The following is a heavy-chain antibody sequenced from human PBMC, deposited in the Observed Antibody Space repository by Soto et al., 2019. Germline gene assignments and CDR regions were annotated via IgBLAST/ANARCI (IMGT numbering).Heavy chain of an antibody. J-gene: IGHJ5*02. CDR3: ARGEGRLGVPAAAFDP. Sequence: ASVKVSCKASGYTFTSYDINWVRQATGQGLEWMGWMNPNSGNTGYAQKFQGRVTMTRNTSISTAYMGLSSLRAEDTAVYYCARGEGRLGVPAAAFDPWGQGTLVTVSS. D-gene: IGHD2-2*01. CDR1: GYTFTSYD. V-gene: IGHV1-8*01. CDR2: MNPNSGNT.